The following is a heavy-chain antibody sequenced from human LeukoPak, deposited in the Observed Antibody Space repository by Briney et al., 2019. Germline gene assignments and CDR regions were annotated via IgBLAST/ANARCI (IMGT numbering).Heavy chain of an antibody. CDR1: GYTFTSYG. V-gene: IGHV1-18*01. Sequence: ASVKVSCKASGYTFTSYGISWVRQAPGQGLEWMGWISAYNGNTNYAQKFQGRVTITADESTSTAYMELSSLRSEDTAVYYCARGRYSSSWDAFDYWGQGTLVTVSS. CDR3: ARGRYSSSWDAFDY. J-gene: IGHJ4*02. D-gene: IGHD6-13*01. CDR2: ISAYNGNT.